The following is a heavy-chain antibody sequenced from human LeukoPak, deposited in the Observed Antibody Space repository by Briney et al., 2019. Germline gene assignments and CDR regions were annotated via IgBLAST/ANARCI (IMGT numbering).Heavy chain of an antibody. CDR3: ARVSNEYSSSFFDY. V-gene: IGHV1-2*02. CDR1: GYTFTGYY. J-gene: IGHJ4*02. Sequence: ASVKVSCKASGYTFTGYYMHWVRQAPGQGLEWMGWINPNSGGTNYAQKFQGRVTMTRDTSISTAYMELSRLRSDDTAVYYCARVSNEYSSSFFDYWGQGTLVTVSS. CDR2: INPNSGGT. D-gene: IGHD6-6*01.